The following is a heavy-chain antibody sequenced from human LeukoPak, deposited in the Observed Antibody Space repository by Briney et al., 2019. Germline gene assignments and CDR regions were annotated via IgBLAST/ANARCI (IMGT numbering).Heavy chain of an antibody. Sequence: ASVTVSCKAAGGTFSSYAISWVRQAPGQGLEWMGGIIPIFGTANYAQKFQGRVTITADESTSTAYMELSSLRSEDTAVYYCARDPHSSSWTDAFDIWGQGTMVTVSS. CDR3: ARDPHSSSWTDAFDI. V-gene: IGHV1-69*13. J-gene: IGHJ3*02. CDR1: GGTFSSYA. D-gene: IGHD6-13*01. CDR2: IIPIFGTA.